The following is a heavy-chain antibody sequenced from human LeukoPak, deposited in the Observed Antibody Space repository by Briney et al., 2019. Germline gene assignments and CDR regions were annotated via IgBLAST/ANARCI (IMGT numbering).Heavy chain of an antibody. V-gene: IGHV4-59*01. D-gene: IGHD6-13*01. CDR1: GGSISNYY. CDR3: ASEQLEPYRVFDY. CDR2: IYYSGST. J-gene: IGHJ4*02. Sequence: SETLSLTCTVSGGSISNYYWSWIRQPPGEGLDWIGYIYYSGSTDCNPSLKSRVTISVDTSKNQFSLKLSSVTAADTAVYYCASEQLEPYRVFDYWGQGTLVTVSS.